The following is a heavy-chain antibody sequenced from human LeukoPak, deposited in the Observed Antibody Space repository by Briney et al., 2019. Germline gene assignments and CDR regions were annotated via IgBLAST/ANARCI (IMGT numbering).Heavy chain of an antibody. Sequence: ASVKVSCKASGYTFTSYGISWVRQAPGQGLEWMGWISAYNGNTNYAQKLQGRVTMTTDTPTSTAYMELRSLRSDDTAVYYCARDKHSGYYFDYWGQGTLVTVSS. CDR2: ISAYNGNT. V-gene: IGHV1-18*01. CDR1: GYTFTSYG. J-gene: IGHJ4*02. CDR3: ARDKHSGYYFDY. D-gene: IGHD3-22*01.